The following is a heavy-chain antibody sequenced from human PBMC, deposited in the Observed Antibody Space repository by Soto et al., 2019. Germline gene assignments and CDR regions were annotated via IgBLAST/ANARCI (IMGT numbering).Heavy chain of an antibody. CDR3: AKVVSYYDILTAYYMDV. D-gene: IGHD3-9*01. Sequence: GGSLRLSCAASGFTFSSYAMSWVRQAPGKGLEWVSAISGSGGSTYYADSVKGRFTISRDNSKNTLYLQMNSLRAEDTAVYYCAKVVSYYDILTAYYMDVWGKGTTVTVSS. V-gene: IGHV3-23*01. J-gene: IGHJ6*03. CDR2: ISGSGGST. CDR1: GFTFSSYA.